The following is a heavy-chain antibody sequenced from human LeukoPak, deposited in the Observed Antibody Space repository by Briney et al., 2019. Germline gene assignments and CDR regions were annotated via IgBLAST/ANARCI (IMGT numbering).Heavy chain of an antibody. CDR2: IYHSGST. D-gene: IGHD4-17*01. V-gene: IGHV4-4*02. CDR1: GGSISRSNW. CDR3: ASVNDYGDPLPRYMDV. Sequence: SETLSLTCAVSGGSISRSNWWSWVRQPPGKGLEWIGEIYHSGSTNYNPSLKSRVTISVDKSKNQFSLKLSPVTAADTAVYYCASVNDYGDPLPRYMDVWGKGTAVTVSS. J-gene: IGHJ6*03.